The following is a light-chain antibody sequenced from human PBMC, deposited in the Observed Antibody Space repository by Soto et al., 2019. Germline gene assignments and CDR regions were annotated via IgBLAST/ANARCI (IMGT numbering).Light chain of an antibody. J-gene: IGKJ1*01. CDR3: QHYNSYSEA. V-gene: IGKV1-5*03. CDR1: QTISSW. Sequence: DIRMTQYPSTLSVSVGDRVTITCRASQTISSWLAWYQQKPGKAPKLLIYKASTLKSGVPSRFSGSGSGTEFTLTISSLQPDDFATYYCQHYNSYSEAFGQGTKVDI. CDR2: KAS.